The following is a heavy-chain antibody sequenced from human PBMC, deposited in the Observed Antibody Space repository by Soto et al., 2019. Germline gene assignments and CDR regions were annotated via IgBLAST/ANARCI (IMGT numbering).Heavy chain of an antibody. D-gene: IGHD3-22*01. J-gene: IGHJ4*02. CDR3: AKEGNYYYDSSGYYSFDY. Sequence: HPGGSLRLSCAASGFTFSSYAMSWVRQAPGKGLEWVSAISGSGGSTYYADSVKGRFTISRDNSKNTLYLQMNSLRAEDTAVYYCAKEGNYYYDSSGYYSFDYWGQGTLVTVSS. V-gene: IGHV3-23*01. CDR2: ISGSGGST. CDR1: GFTFSSYA.